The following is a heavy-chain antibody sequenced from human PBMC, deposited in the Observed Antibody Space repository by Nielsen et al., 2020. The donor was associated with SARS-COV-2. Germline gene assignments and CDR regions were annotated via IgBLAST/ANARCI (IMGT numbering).Heavy chain of an antibody. D-gene: IGHD3-22*01. CDR1: GFTFDDYA. J-gene: IGHJ4*02. V-gene: IGHV3-9*01. CDR3: AKAQACDSSGYYSITYYFDY. CDR2: INWNSGSI. Sequence: SLKTPRSASGFTFDDYAMHWVRQAPGKGLEWVSGINWNSGSIVYADSVKGRFTISRDNAKSSLYLQMNSLRAEDTALYYCAKAQACDSSGYYSITYYFDYWGQGTLVTVSS.